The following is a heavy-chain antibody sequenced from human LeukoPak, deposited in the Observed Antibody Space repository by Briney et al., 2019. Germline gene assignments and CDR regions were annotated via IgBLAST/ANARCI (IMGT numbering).Heavy chain of an antibody. CDR2: ISGSGGST. J-gene: IGHJ4*02. V-gene: IGHV3-23*01. D-gene: IGHD3-3*01. CDR1: GFTFSSYA. CDR3: AKDRTIFGVVTNFDY. Sequence: GGSLRLSCAASGFTFSSYAMSWVRQAPGKGLEWVSAISGSGGSTYYADSVEGRFTISRDNSKSTLYLQMNSLRAEDTAVYYCAKDRTIFGVVTNFDYWGQGTLVTVSS.